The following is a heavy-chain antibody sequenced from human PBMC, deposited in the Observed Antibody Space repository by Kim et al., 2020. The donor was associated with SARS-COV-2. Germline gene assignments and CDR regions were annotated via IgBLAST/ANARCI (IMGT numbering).Heavy chain of an antibody. Sequence: GGSLRLSCAASGFTFSSYAMSWVRQAPGKGLEWVSAISGSGGSTYYADSVKGRFTISRDNSKNTLYLQMNSLRAEDTAVYYCAKGVAHGSGSYYFDYWGQGTLVTVSS. V-gene: IGHV3-23*01. CDR2: ISGSGGST. J-gene: IGHJ4*02. CDR1: GFTFSSYA. CDR3: AKGVAHGSGSYYFDY. D-gene: IGHD3-10*01.